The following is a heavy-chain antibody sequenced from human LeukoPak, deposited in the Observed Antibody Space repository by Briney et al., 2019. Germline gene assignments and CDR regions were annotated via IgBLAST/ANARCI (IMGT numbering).Heavy chain of an antibody. Sequence: GGSLRLSCAASGFTFSSYAMSWVRQAPGKGLEWVSAISGSGGSTYYADSVKGRFTISRDNSKNTLYLQMNSLRAEDTAVYYCAKESLGYCSGGSCYSGVNWFDPWGQGTLVTVSS. D-gene: IGHD2-15*01. J-gene: IGHJ5*02. CDR1: GFTFSSYA. CDR3: AKESLGYCSGGSCYSGVNWFDP. V-gene: IGHV3-23*01. CDR2: ISGSGGST.